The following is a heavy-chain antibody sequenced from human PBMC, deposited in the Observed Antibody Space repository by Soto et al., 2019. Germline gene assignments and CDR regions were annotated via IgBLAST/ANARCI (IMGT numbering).Heavy chain of an antibody. CDR1: GFSLSTSGMR. CDR2: IDWDDDK. J-gene: IGHJ4*02. CDR3: GRIRGGSYYDY. Sequence: SGPTLVNPTQTLTLTCTFSGFSLSTSGMRVSWIRQPPGKALEWLARIDWDDDKFYSTSLKTRLTISKDTSKNQVVLTMTNMDPVDTATHYCGRIRGGSYYDYWGQGTLVTVSS. V-gene: IGHV2-70*04. D-gene: IGHD1-26*01.